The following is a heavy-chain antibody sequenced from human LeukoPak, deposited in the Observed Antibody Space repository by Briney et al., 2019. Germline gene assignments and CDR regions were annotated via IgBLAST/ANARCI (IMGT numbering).Heavy chain of an antibody. D-gene: IGHD3-22*01. Sequence: GGSLRLSCAVSGITLSNYGMSWVRQAPGKGLEWVAGISDSGGRTNYADSVKGRFTISRDNPKNAIYLQMNSLRAEDTAVYFCAKRGVVIRVILVGFHKEAYYFDSWGQGALVTVSS. CDR1: GITLSNYG. J-gene: IGHJ4*02. CDR2: ISDSGGRT. V-gene: IGHV3-23*01. CDR3: AKRGVVIRVILVGFHKEAYYFDS.